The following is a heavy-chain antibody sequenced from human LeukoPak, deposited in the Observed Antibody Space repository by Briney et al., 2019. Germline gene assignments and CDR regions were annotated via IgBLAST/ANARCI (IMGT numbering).Heavy chain of an antibody. Sequence: PSETLSLTCAVYGGSFSGYYWSWIRQPPGKGLEWIGEINHSGSTNYNPSLKSRVTISVDTSKNQFSLELSSVTAADTAVYYCARAAYSSSWYYYYYGMDVWGQGTTVTVSS. CDR2: INHSGST. CDR1: GGSFSGYY. J-gene: IGHJ6*02. CDR3: ARAAYSSSWYYYYYGMDV. D-gene: IGHD6-13*01. V-gene: IGHV4-34*01.